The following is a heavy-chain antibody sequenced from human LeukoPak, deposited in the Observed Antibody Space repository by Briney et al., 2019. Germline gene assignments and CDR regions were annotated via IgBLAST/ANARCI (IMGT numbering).Heavy chain of an antibody. D-gene: IGHD3-10*01. CDR3: AKLAKYFYGSETYYFFEH. V-gene: IGHV3-9*01. CDR1: GFTFDDYA. J-gene: IGHJ4*02. Sequence: GGSLRLSCAASGFTFDDYAMHWVRQGPGKGLEWVSGINWNSGSIGYADSVKGRFTISRDNAKNSLYLQMNSLRVEDTAVYYCAKLAKYFYGSETYYFFEHWGQGTPVTASS. CDR2: INWNSGSI.